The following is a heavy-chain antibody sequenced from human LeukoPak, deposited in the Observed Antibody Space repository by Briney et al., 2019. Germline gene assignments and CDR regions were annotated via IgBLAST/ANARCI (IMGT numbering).Heavy chain of an antibody. Sequence: SETLSLTYGVYGGSFSGYYWSWIRQPPGKGLEWIGEITHSEGTNYNPSLKGRVTISVDTSKNQFSLKLSSVTAADTAVYYCASKRAGIPVPGQREYWGQGTLVTVSS. D-gene: IGHD6-19*01. CDR2: ITHSEGT. CDR1: GGSFSGYY. J-gene: IGHJ4*02. CDR3: ASKRAGIPVPGQREY. V-gene: IGHV4-34*01.